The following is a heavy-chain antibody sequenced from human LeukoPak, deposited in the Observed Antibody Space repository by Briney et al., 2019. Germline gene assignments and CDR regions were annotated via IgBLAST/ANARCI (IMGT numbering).Heavy chain of an antibody. Sequence: SETLSLTCAVYGGSFSGYYWSWIRQPPGKGLEWIGNIYYSGSTYYNPSLKTRVTISVDTSKNQFSLNLSSVTAADTAVYYCATLPRITLFRGVSDYYMDVWGKGTTVTISS. D-gene: IGHD3-10*01. CDR2: IYYSGST. CDR3: ATLPRITLFRGVSDYYMDV. CDR1: GGSFSGYY. J-gene: IGHJ6*03. V-gene: IGHV4-34*01.